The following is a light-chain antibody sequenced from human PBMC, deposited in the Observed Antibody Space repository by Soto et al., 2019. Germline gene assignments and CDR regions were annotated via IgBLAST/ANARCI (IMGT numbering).Light chain of an antibody. Sequence: DIVMTQSPDSLAVSLGERATINCKSSQSVLYSSNNKNYLAWYQQKPGQPPKLLIYWASTRECGVPDRFSGSGSGTDFTLTISSLQAEDVAVYYCQQYYSTPLTFGQGTKVEI. CDR3: QQYYSTPLT. CDR2: WAS. CDR1: QSVLYSSNNKNY. V-gene: IGKV4-1*01. J-gene: IGKJ1*01.